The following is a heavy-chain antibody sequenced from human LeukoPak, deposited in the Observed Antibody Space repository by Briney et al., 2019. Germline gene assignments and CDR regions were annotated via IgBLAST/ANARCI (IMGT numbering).Heavy chain of an antibody. CDR3: ARDQVEGYGMDV. CDR1: GGTFSSYA. CDR2: IIPIFGIA. D-gene: IGHD2-15*01. V-gene: IGHV1-69*04. J-gene: IGHJ6*02. Sequence: ASVKVSCKASGGTFSSYAISWVRQAPGQGLEWMGRIIPIFGIANYAQKFQGRVTITADKSTSTAYMELSSLRSEVTAVYYCARDQVEGYGMDVWGQGTTVTVSS.